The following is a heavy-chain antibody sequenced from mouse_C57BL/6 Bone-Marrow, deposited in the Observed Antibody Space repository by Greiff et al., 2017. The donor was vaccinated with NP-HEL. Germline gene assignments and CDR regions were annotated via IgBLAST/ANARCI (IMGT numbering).Heavy chain of an antibody. CDR2: IDPSDSET. Sequence: QVQLQQPGAELVRPGSSVKLSCKASGYTFTSYWMHWVKQRPIQGLEWIGNIDPSDSETHYNQKFKDKATLTVDKSSSTAYMQLSSLTSEDSAVYYCARGEYYASVPYYFDYWGQGTTLTVSS. D-gene: IGHD1-1*01. V-gene: IGHV1-52*01. CDR1: GYTFTSYW. J-gene: IGHJ2*01. CDR3: ARGEYYASVPYYFDY.